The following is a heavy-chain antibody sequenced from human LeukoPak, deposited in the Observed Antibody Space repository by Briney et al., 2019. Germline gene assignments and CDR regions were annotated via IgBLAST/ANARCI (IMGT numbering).Heavy chain of an antibody. CDR2: IWYDGSNK. D-gene: IGHD2-15*01. V-gene: IGHV3-33*06. J-gene: IGHJ4*02. Sequence: GGSLRLSCAASGFTFSSYWMYWVRQAPGKGLEWVAVIWYDGSNKYYSDSVKGRFTISRDNSKNTLYLQMNSLRAEDTAVYYCAKDGGWVAQGLFDYWGQGTLVTVSS. CDR3: AKDGGWVAQGLFDY. CDR1: GFTFSSYW.